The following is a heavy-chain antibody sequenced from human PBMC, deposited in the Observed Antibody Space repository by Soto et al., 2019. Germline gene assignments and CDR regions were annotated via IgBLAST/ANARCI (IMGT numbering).Heavy chain of an antibody. CDR3: ARDNSAANGVLDH. J-gene: IGHJ4*02. Sequence: GASVKVSCKASGYTFTNYYLHWVRQAPRQGLEWVGMINPSARSASYAQKLRGRLTMDRDTSTTTVYMELSRLTFEDTAVYFCARDNSAANGVLDHWGQGTLVTVSS. CDR2: INPSARSA. D-gene: IGHD1-1*01. V-gene: IGHV1-46*04. CDR1: GYTFTNYY.